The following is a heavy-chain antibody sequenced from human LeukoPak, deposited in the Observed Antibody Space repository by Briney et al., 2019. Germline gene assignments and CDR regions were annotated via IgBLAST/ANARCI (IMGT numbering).Heavy chain of an antibody. CDR1: GYTFTSYG. Sequence: ASVKVSCKASGYTFTSYGISWVRQAPGQGLEWMGWISAYNGNTNYAQKLQGRVTMTTDTSISTAYMELSRLTSDDTAVYYCARGSSTAPLYMDVWGKGTTVTISS. J-gene: IGHJ6*03. V-gene: IGHV1-18*01. CDR3: ARGSSTAPLYMDV. D-gene: IGHD4-17*01. CDR2: ISAYNGNT.